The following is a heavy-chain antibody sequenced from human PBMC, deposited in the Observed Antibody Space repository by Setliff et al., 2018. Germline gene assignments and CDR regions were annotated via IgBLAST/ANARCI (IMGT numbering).Heavy chain of an antibody. CDR1: GFTFSRYW. Sequence: GGSLRLSCVASGFTFSRYWMSWVRQAPGKGLEWVANIKEDGSEKYYMDSVKGRFTMSRDNAKNSLYLQMNSLRAEDTAIYYCARRWGPDYCSGGTCFFDYWGQGTLVTVSS. D-gene: IGHD2-15*01. CDR3: ARRWGPDYCSGGTCFFDY. J-gene: IGHJ4*02. CDR2: IKEDGSEK. V-gene: IGHV3-7*01.